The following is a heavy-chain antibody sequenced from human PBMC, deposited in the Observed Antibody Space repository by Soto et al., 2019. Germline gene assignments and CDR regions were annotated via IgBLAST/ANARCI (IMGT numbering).Heavy chain of an antibody. CDR3: AREGAVAGSQDF. V-gene: IGHV3-33*01. J-gene: IGHJ4*02. CDR1: GFMFSDYG. CDR2: IWYDGNYK. Sequence: WSLRLSCAASGFMFSDYGMHWVRQAPGKGLEWVAIIWYDGNYKYYSESAKGRFTISRDNSNNTLYLQMNNLRVEDTAVYFCAREGAVAGSQDFWGQGTLVTVYS. D-gene: IGHD6-19*01.